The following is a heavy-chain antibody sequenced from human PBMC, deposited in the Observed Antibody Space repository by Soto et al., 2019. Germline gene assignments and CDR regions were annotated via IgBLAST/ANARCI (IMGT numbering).Heavy chain of an antibody. Sequence: EVQLVESGGGLVQPGGSLRLSCAASGFTFSSYWMYWVRQAPGKGLVWISRINSDGSSTTYADSVKGRFTVSRDNAKNTLYLQMNSLRAEDTAVYYCASVMRNSGWSFDCWGQGTLVTVSS. CDR3: ASVMRNSGWSFDC. CDR1: GFTFSSYW. CDR2: INSDGSST. V-gene: IGHV3-74*01. J-gene: IGHJ4*02. D-gene: IGHD6-19*01.